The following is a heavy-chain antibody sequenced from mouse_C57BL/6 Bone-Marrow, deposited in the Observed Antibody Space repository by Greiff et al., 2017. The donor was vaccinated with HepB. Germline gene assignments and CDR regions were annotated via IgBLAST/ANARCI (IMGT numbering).Heavy chain of an antibody. Sequence: VQLQQSVAELVRPGASVKLSCTASGFNIKNTYMHWVKQRPEQGLEWIGRIDPANGNTKYAPKFQGKATITADTSSNTAYLQLSSLTSEDTAIYYCARSPYYDGSSYDDAMDYWGQGTSVTVSS. CDR1: GFNIKNTY. CDR3: ARSPYYDGSSYDDAMDY. D-gene: IGHD1-1*01. V-gene: IGHV14-3*01. CDR2: IDPANGNT. J-gene: IGHJ4*01.